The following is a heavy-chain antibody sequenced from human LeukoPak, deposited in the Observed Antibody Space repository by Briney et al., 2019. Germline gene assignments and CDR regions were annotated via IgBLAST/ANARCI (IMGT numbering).Heavy chain of an antibody. CDR1: GGSINNYY. CDR2: IYYTGST. V-gene: IGHV4-59*01. D-gene: IGHD3-22*01. Sequence: PSGTLSLTCTVSGGSINNYYWSWIRQPPGKGLEWIGYIYYTGSTNYNPSLKSRVTISVDTSKSHFSLKMSTLTAADTAVYYCARHRGSGYPYFDYWGQGTLVTVSS. CDR3: ARHRGSGYPYFDY. J-gene: IGHJ4*02.